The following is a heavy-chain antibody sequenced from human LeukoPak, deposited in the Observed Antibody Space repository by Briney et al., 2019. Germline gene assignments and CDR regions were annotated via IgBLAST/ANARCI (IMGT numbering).Heavy chain of an antibody. CDR2: IYYSGST. CDR1: GGSVSSGSYY. CDR3: ARVSTYKTAVDY. D-gene: IGHD3-10*01. J-gene: IGHJ4*02. Sequence: PSETLSLTCTVSGGSVSSGSYYWSWIRQPPGKGLECIGYIYYSGSTNYNPSLMSRVTISVDTSKNQFSLRLSSVTAADTAVYYCARVSTYKTAVDYWGQGTLVTVSS. V-gene: IGHV4-61*01.